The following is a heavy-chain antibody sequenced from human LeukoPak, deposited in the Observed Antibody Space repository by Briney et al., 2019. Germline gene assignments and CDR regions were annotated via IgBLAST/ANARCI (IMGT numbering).Heavy chain of an antibody. CDR1: GGSISSSNYC. Sequence: SETLSLTCTVSGGSISSSNYCWGWIRQPPGKGLEWIGSIYYSGSTYYNPSLKSRVTISVDTSKNQFSLKLSSVTAADTAVYYCARLDGYCSGGSCYSVSFVDPWGQGTLATVSS. CDR3: ARLDGYCSGGSCYSVSFVDP. V-gene: IGHV4-39*01. CDR2: IYYSGST. D-gene: IGHD2-15*01. J-gene: IGHJ5*02.